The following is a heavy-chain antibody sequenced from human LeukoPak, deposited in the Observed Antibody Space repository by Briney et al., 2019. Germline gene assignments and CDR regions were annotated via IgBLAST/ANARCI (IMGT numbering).Heavy chain of an antibody. CDR2: IYYNGKT. CDR1: GGSVTYTNYY. V-gene: IGHV4-39*01. Sequence: KPSETLSLTCTVSGGSVTYTNYYWGWIRQPPGKGLQWIGVIYYNGKTYYNPSLKSRVTVAVDTSKNQFSLKLSSVTAADTAVYYCARGWYGSGWYFRGSFDYWGQGTLVTVSS. D-gene: IGHD6-19*01. J-gene: IGHJ4*02. CDR3: ARGWYGSGWYFRGSFDY.